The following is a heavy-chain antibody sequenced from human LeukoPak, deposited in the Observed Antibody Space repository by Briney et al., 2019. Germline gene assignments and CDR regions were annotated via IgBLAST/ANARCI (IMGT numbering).Heavy chain of an antibody. CDR1: GYTFTDYY. D-gene: IGHD4-17*01. V-gene: IGHV1-2*02. Sequence: ASVKVSCKACGYTFTDYYMHWVRQAPGQGLEWVGSFNPYSGASKYAQKLQGRVTMTGDTSISTAYLQLGRVIGDDTAVYYCAKNGDYGYAMDVWGQGTTVTVSS. CDR2: FNPYSGAS. CDR3: AKNGDYGYAMDV. J-gene: IGHJ6*01.